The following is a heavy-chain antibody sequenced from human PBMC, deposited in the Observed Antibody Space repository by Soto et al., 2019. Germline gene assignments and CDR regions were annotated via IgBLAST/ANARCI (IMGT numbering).Heavy chain of an antibody. Sequence: GGSLRLSCAASGFTFSSYAMSWVRQAPGKGLEWVSAISGSGGSTYYADSVKGRFIFSRDNPKNTMYLQMNSLRAEDTAVYFCAKTTDGWFSAFEIWGQGTVV. J-gene: IGHJ3*02. CDR2: ISGSGGST. V-gene: IGHV3-23*01. CDR3: AKTTDGWFSAFEI. CDR1: GFTFSSYA. D-gene: IGHD6-19*01.